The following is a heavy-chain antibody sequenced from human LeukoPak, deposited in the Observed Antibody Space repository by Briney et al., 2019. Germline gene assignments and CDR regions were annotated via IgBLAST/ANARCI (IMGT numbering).Heavy chain of an antibody. CDR3: GGSRDGYIDY. CDR2: IYYSGST. Sequence: SQTLSLTCTVPGGSISSGGYYWSWIRQHPGKGLEWIGYIYYSGSTYYNPSLKSRVTISVDTSKNQFSLKLSSVTAADTAIYYCGGSRDGYIDYWRQGTLVTVFS. D-gene: IGHD5-24*01. V-gene: IGHV4-31*03. CDR1: GGSISSGGYY. J-gene: IGHJ4*02.